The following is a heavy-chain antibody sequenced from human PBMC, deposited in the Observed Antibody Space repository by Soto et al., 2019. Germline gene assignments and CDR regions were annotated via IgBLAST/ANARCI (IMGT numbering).Heavy chain of an antibody. CDR2: INHSGND. Sequence: SETLSLTCAVYGGSFHGYYWSWIRPPPGTGLEWIGEINHSGNDTFDLTFASRVSILLDTSKTQMSLQLRSVSAADTAIYYCANGPHTGYYDSGTFYSSVPWGQGTLVTVSS. J-gene: IGHJ5*02. CDR3: ANGPHTGYYDSGTFYSSVP. V-gene: IGHV4-34*01. CDR1: GGSFHGYY. D-gene: IGHD3-10*01.